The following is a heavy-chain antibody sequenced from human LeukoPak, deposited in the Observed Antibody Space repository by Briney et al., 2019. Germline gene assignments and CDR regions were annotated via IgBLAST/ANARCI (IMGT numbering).Heavy chain of an antibody. CDR2: INSDGSRT. J-gene: IGHJ6*02. Sequence: WGSLRLSCAASGFTFSSYWMHWVRQAPGKGLGWVSRINSDGSRTSYADSVKGRLTLPRDNDKNTLYLEMNRLRAEDTDVYYCAWVAYSYDPMDVWGQGTPVTVSS. CDR3: AWVAYSYDPMDV. D-gene: IGHD3-22*01. CDR1: GFTFSSYW. V-gene: IGHV3-74*01.